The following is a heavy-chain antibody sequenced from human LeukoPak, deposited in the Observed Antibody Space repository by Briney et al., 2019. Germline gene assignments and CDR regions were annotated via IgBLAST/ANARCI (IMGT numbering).Heavy chain of an antibody. CDR1: GFTFSRHS. D-gene: IGHD5-24*01. V-gene: IGHV3-21*01. J-gene: IGHJ4*02. Sequence: GGSLRLSCAAFGFTFSRHSISWVRQAPGKRLEWGSSISSDSSHIYYADSMKGRFTVSRGNAKNSLFLQMNSLRAEDTAVYYCARDFRTQLDGYSPPYHFDYWGQGALVTVSS. CDR3: ARDFRTQLDGYSPPYHFDY. CDR2: ISSDSSHI.